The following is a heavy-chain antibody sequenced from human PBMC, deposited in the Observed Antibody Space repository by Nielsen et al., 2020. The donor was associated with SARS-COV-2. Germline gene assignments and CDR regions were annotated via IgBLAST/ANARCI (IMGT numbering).Heavy chain of an antibody. V-gene: IGHV1-3*04. CDR2: INSDSGNT. D-gene: IGHD2-2*01. CDR3: ARSRGCSATSCFFDY. J-gene: IGHJ4*02. Sequence: ASVKVSCKASGYSFTSYAIHWVRQDPGQRLEWMGWINSDSGNTKYSQKFRGRVTMTRDTSTSTVYMELSGLSSEDTAVYYCARSRGCSATSCFFDYWGQGALVTVSS. CDR1: GYSFTSYA.